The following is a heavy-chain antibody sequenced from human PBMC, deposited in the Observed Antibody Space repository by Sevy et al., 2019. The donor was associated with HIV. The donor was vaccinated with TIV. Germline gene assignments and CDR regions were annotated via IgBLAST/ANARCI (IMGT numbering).Heavy chain of an antibody. V-gene: IGHV3-30-3*01. Sequence: GGSLRLSCAASGFAFSTHAMHWVRQAPGRGLEWVAVISYEGTETFYAASVEGRFTISRDNSKNMLSLQINSLKPEDTAVYYCARDGGYSIKXYPLYWGHGTLVTVSS. CDR3: ARDGGYSIKXYPLY. D-gene: IGHD1-26*01. CDR1: GFAFSTHA. CDR2: ISYEGTET. J-gene: IGHJ4*01.